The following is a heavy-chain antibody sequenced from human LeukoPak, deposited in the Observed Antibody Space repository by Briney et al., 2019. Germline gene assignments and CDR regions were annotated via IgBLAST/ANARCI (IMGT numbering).Heavy chain of an antibody. D-gene: IGHD5-24*01. CDR1: GFTFNSYA. CDR3: AKRAGYNSNYFDY. J-gene: IGHJ4*02. Sequence: GGSLRLSCAASGFTFNSYAMSWVRQAPGRGLEWVSATSGSGSSTYYADSVKGRFTISRDNSRNTLSLQMNSLRAEDTAVYYCAKRAGYNSNYFDYWGQGTLVTVSS. CDR2: TSGSGSST. V-gene: IGHV3-23*01.